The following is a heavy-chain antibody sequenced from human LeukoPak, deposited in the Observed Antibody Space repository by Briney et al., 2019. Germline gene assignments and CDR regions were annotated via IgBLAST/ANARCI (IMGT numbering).Heavy chain of an antibody. CDR2: IYRDGST. CDR3: TREGVATARAFDI. D-gene: IGHD5-18*01. J-gene: IGHJ3*02. V-gene: IGHV3-66*01. Sequence: GGSLRLSCAASGLTVSDTYIRWVRQAPGKGLEWVSVIYRDGSTYYSDSVKGRCTISRDNSKNTVFLQMHSWRVDDTAVYFCTREGVATARAFDIWGQGTMVTVSS. CDR1: GLTVSDTY.